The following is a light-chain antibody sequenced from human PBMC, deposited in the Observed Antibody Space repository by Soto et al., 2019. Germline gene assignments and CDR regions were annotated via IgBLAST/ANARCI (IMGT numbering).Light chain of an antibody. V-gene: IGLV2-14*03. J-gene: IGLJ1*01. Sequence: QSALTQPASVSGSPGQSITISCIGTSSDVGGYNYVSWYQHHPGKAPKLMIYDVNNRPSGVSNRFSGSKSGNTASLTISGLQAEDEADYYCSSYASSGIYVFGTGTKLTVL. CDR2: DVN. CDR3: SSYASSGIYV. CDR1: SSDVGGYNY.